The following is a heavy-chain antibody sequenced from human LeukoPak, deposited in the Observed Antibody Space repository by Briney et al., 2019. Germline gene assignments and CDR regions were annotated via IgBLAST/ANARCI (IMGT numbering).Heavy chain of an antibody. CDR1: GFTFSSYA. CDR3: ARTTCSSTSCYGTYFDY. J-gene: IGHJ4*02. D-gene: IGHD2-2*01. CDR2: SSGSGGST. Sequence: GSLRLSCAASGFTFSSYAMSWVRQAPGKGLEWVSASSGSGGSTYYADSVKGRFTISRDNSKNTLYLQMNSLRAEDTAVYYCARTTCSSTSCYGTYFDYWGQGTLVTVSS. V-gene: IGHV3-23*01.